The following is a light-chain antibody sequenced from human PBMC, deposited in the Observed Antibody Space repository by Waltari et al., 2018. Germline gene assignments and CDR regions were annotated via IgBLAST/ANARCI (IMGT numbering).Light chain of an antibody. Sequence: IVMTHSPPTLSVSPGERATLSCRASQSVSSNLAWYQQKPGQPPRLLIYGASTRATGIPARFSGSGSGTEFTLTISSLQSEDFAFYYCRQYNNWPFTFGPGTKVDIK. V-gene: IGKV3-15*01. CDR2: GAS. CDR3: RQYNNWPFT. CDR1: QSVSSN. J-gene: IGKJ3*01.